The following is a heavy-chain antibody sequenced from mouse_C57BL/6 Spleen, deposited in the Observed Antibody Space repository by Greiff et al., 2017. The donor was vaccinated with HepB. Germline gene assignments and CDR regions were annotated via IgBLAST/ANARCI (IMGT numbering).Heavy chain of an antibody. CDR3: ARSGITTAYFDY. D-gene: IGHD1-1*01. V-gene: IGHV1-52*01. Sequence: QVQLKQSGAELVRPGSSVKLSCKASGYTFTSYWMHWVKQRPIQGLEWIGNIDPSDSETHYNQKFKDKATLTVDKSSSTAYMQLSSLTSEDSAVYYCARSGITTAYFDYWGQGTTLTVSS. CDR1: GYTFTSYW. CDR2: IDPSDSET. J-gene: IGHJ2*01.